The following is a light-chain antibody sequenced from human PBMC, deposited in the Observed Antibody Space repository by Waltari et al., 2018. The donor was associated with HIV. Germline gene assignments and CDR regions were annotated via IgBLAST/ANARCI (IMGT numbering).Light chain of an antibody. CDR2: HVS. CDR1: SSDVGCYTY. V-gene: IGLV2-14*03. CDR3: SSYTSDSTYV. Sequence: QAALTQPASVSGSPGPPITISCTGTSSDVGCYTYVSWYQQHPGKAPKLMIFHVSNRPSGVSTRFSGSKSGNTASLTISALQAEDEADYYCSSYTSDSTYVFGTGTQVTLL. J-gene: IGLJ1*01.